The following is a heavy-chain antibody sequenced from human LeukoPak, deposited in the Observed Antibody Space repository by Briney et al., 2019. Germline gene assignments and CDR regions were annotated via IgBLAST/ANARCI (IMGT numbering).Heavy chain of an antibody. CDR2: ISWNSGSI. V-gene: IGHV3-9*03. Sequence: PDRSLRLSCAASGFTFDDYAMHWVRQAPGKGLEWVSGISWNSGSIGYADSVKGRFTISRDNAKNSLYLQMNSLRAEDMALYYCAKDRDQLLSSAFDIWGQGTMVTVSS. J-gene: IGHJ3*02. D-gene: IGHD2-2*01. CDR3: AKDRDQLLSSAFDI. CDR1: GFTFDDYA.